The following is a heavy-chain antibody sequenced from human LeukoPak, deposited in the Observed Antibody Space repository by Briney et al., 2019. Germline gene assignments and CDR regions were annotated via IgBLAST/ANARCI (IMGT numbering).Heavy chain of an antibody. CDR1: GYTFTSYG. CDR2: ISAYNGNT. D-gene: IGHD1-26*01. J-gene: IGHJ6*03. CDR3: ATGSKGATRYYYYYMDV. Sequence: GASVKVSCKASGYTFTSYGISWVRQAPGQGLEWMGWISAYNGNTNYAQKLQGRVTMTTDTSTSTAYMELRSLRSDDTAVYYCATGSKGATRYYYYYMDVWGKGTTVTVSS. V-gene: IGHV1-18*01.